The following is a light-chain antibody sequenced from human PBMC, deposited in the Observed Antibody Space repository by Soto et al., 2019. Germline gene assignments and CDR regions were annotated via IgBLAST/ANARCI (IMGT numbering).Light chain of an antibody. Sequence: EIVMTQSPATLSVSPGERATLSCRASQSVSSNLAWYQQKPGQAPRLLIYGASTRATGIPARFSGSGSGTDFTLTISSLQSEDFVVYYCQQYNNWPPTFGQGTKLEIK. CDR3: QQYNNWPPT. J-gene: IGKJ2*01. CDR2: GAS. CDR1: QSVSSN. V-gene: IGKV3-15*01.